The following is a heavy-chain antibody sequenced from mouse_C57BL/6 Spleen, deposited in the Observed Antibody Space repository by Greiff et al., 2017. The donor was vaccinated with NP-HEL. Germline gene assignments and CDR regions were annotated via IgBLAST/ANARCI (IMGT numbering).Heavy chain of an antibody. V-gene: IGHV5-17*01. D-gene: IGHD1-1*01. CDR3: ARESYYGSSYDFDY. CDR2: ISSGSSTI. CDR1: GFTFSDYG. J-gene: IGHJ2*01. Sequence: EVKLMESGGGLVKPGGSLKLSCAASGFTFSDYGMHWVRQAPEQGLEWVAYISSGSSTIYYADTVKGRFTISRDNAKNTLFLQMTSLRSEDTAMYYCARESYYGSSYDFDYWGQGTTLTVSS.